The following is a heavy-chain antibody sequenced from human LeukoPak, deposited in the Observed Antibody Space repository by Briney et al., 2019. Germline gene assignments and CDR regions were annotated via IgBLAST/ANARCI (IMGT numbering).Heavy chain of an antibody. V-gene: IGHV3-15*01. D-gene: IGHD3-3*01. CDR3: TTDTGYDFRYYFDY. Sequence: PGGSLRPSCAASGFTFSNAWMSWVRQAPGKGLEWVGRIKSKSDGGTSDYAAPVKGRFTISRDDSKNTLYLQMNSLKTEDTAVYYCTTDTGYDFRYYFDYWGQGTLVTVSS. CDR1: GFTFSNAW. CDR2: IKSKSDGGTS. J-gene: IGHJ4*02.